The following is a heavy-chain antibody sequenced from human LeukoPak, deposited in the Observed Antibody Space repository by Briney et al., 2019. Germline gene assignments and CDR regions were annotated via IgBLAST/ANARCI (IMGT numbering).Heavy chain of an antibody. CDR1: GGSVSNSNYY. CDR2: IYHSGST. J-gene: IGHJ6*02. CDR3: ARDGYDYGMDV. V-gene: IGHV4-30-2*01. Sequence: SDTLSLTCIVSGGSVSNSNYYWTWIRQPPGKGLEWIGYIYHSGSTYYNPSLKSRVTISVDRSKNQFSLKLSSVTAADTAVYYCARDGYDYGMDVWGQGTTVTVSS.